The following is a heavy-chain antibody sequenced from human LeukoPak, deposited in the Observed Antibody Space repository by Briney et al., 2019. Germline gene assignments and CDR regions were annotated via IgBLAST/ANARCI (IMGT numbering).Heavy chain of an antibody. CDR2: IYYSGST. V-gene: IGHV4-39*01. CDR1: GGSISSSSYY. J-gene: IGHJ6*03. CDR3: ARQAMVRGAGYMDV. D-gene: IGHD3-10*01. Sequence: SETLSLTCTVSGGSISSSSYYWGWIRQPPGKGLEWIGSIYYSGSTYYNPSLKSRVTISVDTSKNQFSLKLSSVTAADTAVYYCARQAMVRGAGYMDVWGKGTTVTISS.